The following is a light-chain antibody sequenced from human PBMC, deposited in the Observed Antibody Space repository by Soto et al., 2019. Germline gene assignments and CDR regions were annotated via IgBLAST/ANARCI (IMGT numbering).Light chain of an antibody. J-gene: IGKJ5*01. Sequence: DTQMTQSPSSLPASVGDRVTITCRASQTVAKSLNWYQQKPGKAPDLLIYATSHLHSEVPSRFSGSGSGTDFTLTINSLQPEDFATYYCQQSYSTPITFGQGTRLEIK. CDR3: QQSYSTPIT. V-gene: IGKV1-39*01. CDR1: QTVAKS. CDR2: ATS.